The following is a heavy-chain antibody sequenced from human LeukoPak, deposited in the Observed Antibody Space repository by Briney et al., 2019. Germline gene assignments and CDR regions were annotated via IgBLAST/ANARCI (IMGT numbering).Heavy chain of an antibody. J-gene: IGHJ4*02. CDR2: TYYRSKWYN. V-gene: IGHV6-1*01. Sequence: SQTLSLTCAISGDSVSSNSAAWNWIRQSPSRGLEWLGRTYYRSKWYNDYAVSVKSRITIKPDTSKNQFSLQLHSLTPEDTAVYFRGREGILGERRNYSGNYYKSYLDYWGQGTLVSVSS. D-gene: IGHD1-26*01. CDR1: GDSVSSNSAA. CDR3: GREGILGERRNYSGNYYKSYLDY.